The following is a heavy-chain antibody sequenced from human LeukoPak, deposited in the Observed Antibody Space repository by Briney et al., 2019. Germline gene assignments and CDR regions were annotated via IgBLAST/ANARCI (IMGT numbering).Heavy chain of an antibody. V-gene: IGHV3-33*01. CDR3: VSYKVGMGAMNY. CDR2: IWYDGSNK. Sequence: GGSLRLSCAASGFTFSSYGMHWVRQAPGKGLEWVAVIWYDGSNKYYADSVKGRFTISRDNSKNTLYLQMNSLRAEDTAVYYCVSYKVGMGAMNYWGQGTLVTVSS. CDR1: GFTFSSYG. J-gene: IGHJ4*02. D-gene: IGHD1-26*01.